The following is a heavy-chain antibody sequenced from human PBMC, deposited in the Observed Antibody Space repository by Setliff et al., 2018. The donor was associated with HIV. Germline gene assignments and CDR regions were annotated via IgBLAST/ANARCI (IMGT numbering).Heavy chain of an antibody. J-gene: IGHJ4*02. CDR2: IVPLFGTT. V-gene: IGHV1-69*05. Sequence: SVKVSCKASGDSLSNYVITWVRRAPGQGLEWMGGIVPLFGTTNYAQNFQGRLTITTDQIMTTAYMELTSLRSEDTAVYYCASGSGYCTKGDCYIGVHRTPDKYYFGSWGQGTLVTVSS. D-gene: IGHD2-8*01. CDR1: GDSLSNYV. CDR3: ASGSGYCTKGDCYIGVHRTPDKYYFGS.